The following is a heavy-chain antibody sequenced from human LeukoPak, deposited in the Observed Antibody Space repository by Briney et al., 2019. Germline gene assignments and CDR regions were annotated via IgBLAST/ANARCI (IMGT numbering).Heavy chain of an antibody. J-gene: IGHJ4*02. CDR2: IYLGESDT. CDR1: GYSFTSYW. Sequence: GESLKISCKGSGYSFTSYWIGWVRQMLGKGLEWMGIIYLGESDTRYSPSLQGQLTISADKSISTAYQQWSSLKPSDTAMYYCGRLEDSSSWYYETARGEGAYYFDYWSQGTLVTVSS. V-gene: IGHV5-51*01. D-gene: IGHD6-13*01. CDR3: GRLEDSSSWYYETARGEGAYYFDY.